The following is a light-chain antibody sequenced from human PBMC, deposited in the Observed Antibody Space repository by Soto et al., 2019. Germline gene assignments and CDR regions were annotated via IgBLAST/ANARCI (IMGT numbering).Light chain of an antibody. CDR2: DAS. V-gene: IGKV3-11*01. J-gene: IGKJ4*01. Sequence: EVVLTQSPATLSLSPGERATLSCRASQSVWRYLTWYQQKPGQAPRLLVYDASNRAAGVPARFSGSGSGTDFPLTISSLEPEDFAVYYCQHRSSWPLTFGGGTKVEIK. CDR3: QHRSSWPLT. CDR1: QSVWRY.